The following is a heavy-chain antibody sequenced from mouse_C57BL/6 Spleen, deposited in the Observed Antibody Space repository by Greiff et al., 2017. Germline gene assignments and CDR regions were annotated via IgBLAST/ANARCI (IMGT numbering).Heavy chain of an antibody. Sequence: EVQRVESGGGLVKPGGSLKLSCAASGFTFSDYGMHWVRQAPEKGLEWVAYISSGSSTIYYADTVKGRFTISRDNAKNTLFLQMTSLRSEDTAMYYCARNYYDYGYYAMDYWGQGTSVTVSS. V-gene: IGHV5-17*01. CDR1: GFTFSDYG. CDR3: ARNYYDYGYYAMDY. D-gene: IGHD2-4*01. CDR2: ISSGSSTI. J-gene: IGHJ4*01.